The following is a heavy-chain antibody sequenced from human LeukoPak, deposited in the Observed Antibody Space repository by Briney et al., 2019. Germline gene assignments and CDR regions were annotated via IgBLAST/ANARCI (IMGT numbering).Heavy chain of an antibody. J-gene: IGHJ4*02. CDR2: IYYSGST. CDR3: ARGSGFKGYFDY. CDR1: GGSISSYY. V-gene: IGHV4-59*01. D-gene: IGHD2-15*01. Sequence: NASETLSLTCTVSGGSISSYYWSWIRQPPGKGLEWIGYIYYSGSTNYNPSLKSRVTISVDTSKNQFSLKLSSVTAADTAVYYCARGSGFKGYFDYWGQGTLVTVSS.